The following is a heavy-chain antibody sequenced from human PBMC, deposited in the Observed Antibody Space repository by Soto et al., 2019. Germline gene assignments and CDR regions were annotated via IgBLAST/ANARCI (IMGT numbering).Heavy chain of an antibody. J-gene: IGHJ6*02. CDR2: INAGNGNT. Sequence: GASVKVSCKASGYTFTSYAMHWVRQAPGQRLEWMGWINAGNGNTKYSQKFQGRVTITRDKSTSTAYMELSSLRSEDTAVYYCARVRGYYDSSGYYYGSGYYYGMDVWGQGTTVTVSS. CDR3: ARVRGYYDSSGYYYGSGYYYGMDV. D-gene: IGHD3-22*01. V-gene: IGHV1-3*01. CDR1: GYTFTSYA.